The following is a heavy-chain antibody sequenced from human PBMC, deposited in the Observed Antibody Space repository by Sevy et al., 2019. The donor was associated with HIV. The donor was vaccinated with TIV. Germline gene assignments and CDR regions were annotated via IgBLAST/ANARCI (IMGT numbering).Heavy chain of an antibody. CDR3: ARGTIFGVVTDGGMDV. J-gene: IGHJ6*02. CDR2: ISYDGSNK. V-gene: IGHV3-30*04. D-gene: IGHD3-3*01. Sequence: GGSLRLSCAASGFTFSSYAMHWVRQAPGKGLEWVAVISYDGSNKYYADSVKGGFTISRNNSKNTLYLQMNSLRAEDTAVYYCARGTIFGVVTDGGMDVWGQGTTVTVSS. CDR1: GFTFSSYA.